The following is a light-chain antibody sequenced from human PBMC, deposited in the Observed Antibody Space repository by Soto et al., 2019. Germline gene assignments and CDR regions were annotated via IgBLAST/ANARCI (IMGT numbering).Light chain of an antibody. CDR2: EVA. CDR3: CSYATGGTLV. J-gene: IGLJ3*02. Sequence: LAERGAVSECTSRSITIPCIGSSTDIESYNFVSWYQIHPGKAPKLIIFEVANRPSDVSLRFSGSKSGNTASLTISSLQAEDEADYHCCSYATGGTLVFGGGTKVTVL. V-gene: IGLV2-23*02. CDR1: STDIESYNF.